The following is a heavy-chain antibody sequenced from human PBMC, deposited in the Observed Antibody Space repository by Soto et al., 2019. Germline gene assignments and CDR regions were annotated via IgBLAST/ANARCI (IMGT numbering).Heavy chain of an antibody. CDR1: GYIFTSYD. V-gene: IGHV1-8*01. CDR2: MNPNSGNT. Sequence: QVQLVQSGAEVKKPGASVKVSCKASGYIFTSYDINWVRQATGQGLEWMGWMNPNSGNTGYAQKFQGRVTMTRNTSISTAYMELSSLRSEDTAVYYCASLPWVNYYYYGMDVWGQGTTVTVSS. CDR3: ASLPWVNYYYYGMDV. D-gene: IGHD7-27*01. J-gene: IGHJ6*02.